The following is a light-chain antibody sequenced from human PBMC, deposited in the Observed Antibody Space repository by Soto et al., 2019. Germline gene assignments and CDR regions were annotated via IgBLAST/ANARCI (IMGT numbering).Light chain of an antibody. V-gene: IGKV4-1*01. CDR2: WTS. J-gene: IGKJ2*01. CDR1: QSVLYSSNNKKY. Sequence: DIVMTQSPDSLTVSLGERATINCKSSQSVLYSSNNKKYLARYQQKPGQPPKLLIYWTSNRESGVPDRFSGSGSETDFTLTISSLQAEDVAVYYCQQYYSTPYTFGQGTKLEIK. CDR3: QQYYSTPYT.